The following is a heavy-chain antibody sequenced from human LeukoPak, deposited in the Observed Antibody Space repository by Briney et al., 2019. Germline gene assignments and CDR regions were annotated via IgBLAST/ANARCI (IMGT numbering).Heavy chain of an antibody. D-gene: IGHD3-9*01. J-gene: IGHJ3*02. Sequence: PSETLSLTCTVSGGSISSSSYYSGWIRQPPGNGLECIGSIYYSGSTYYNPSIRRRVTICVNASKYQFSLKLSSVTAADTAVYYCARPVERYRITIFYDIWGQGTMVTVSS. V-gene: IGHV4-39*01. CDR3: ARPVERYRITIFYDI. CDR1: GGSISSSSYY. CDR2: IYYSGST.